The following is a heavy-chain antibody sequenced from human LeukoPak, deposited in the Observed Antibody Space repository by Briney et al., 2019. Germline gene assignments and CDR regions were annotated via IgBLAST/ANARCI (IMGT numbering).Heavy chain of an antibody. Sequence: SETLSLTCTVSGGSISSSGYYWGWIRQPPGKGLEWIGSIYYSGSTYYNPSLKSRVTISVVTSKNQFSLKPSSVTAADTAVYYCARERSGISAPLDYWGQGTLVTVSS. V-gene: IGHV4-39*07. CDR1: GGSISSSGYY. D-gene: IGHD1-14*01. J-gene: IGHJ4*02. CDR2: IYYSGST. CDR3: ARERSGISAPLDY.